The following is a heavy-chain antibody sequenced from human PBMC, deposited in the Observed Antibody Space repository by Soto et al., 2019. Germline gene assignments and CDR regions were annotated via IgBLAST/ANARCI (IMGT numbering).Heavy chain of an antibody. V-gene: IGHV3-53*01. CDR2: IYSGGST. D-gene: IGHD6-13*01. CDR1: GFTVSSNY. CDR3: ARVSPKQHQDWFDP. Sequence: GGSLRLSCAASGFTVSSNYMSWVRQAPGKGLEWVSVIYSGGSTYYADSVKGRFTISRDNSKNTLYLQMNSLRAEDTAVYYCARVSPKQHQDWFDPWGQGALVTVSS. J-gene: IGHJ5*02.